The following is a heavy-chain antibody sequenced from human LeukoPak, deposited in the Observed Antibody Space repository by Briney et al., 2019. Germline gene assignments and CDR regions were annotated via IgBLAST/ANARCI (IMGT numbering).Heavy chain of an antibody. J-gene: IGHJ3*02. CDR3: ANWPIVDDAFDI. D-gene: IGHD3-22*01. CDR1: GFTFSSYE. Sequence: GGSLRLSCAASGFTFSSYEMNWVRQAPGKGLEWVSYISSSGRTIYYADSVKGRFTISRDNAKNSLYLQMNSLRAEDTAVYYCANWPIVDDAFDIWGQGTMVTVSS. V-gene: IGHV3-48*03. CDR2: ISSSGRTI.